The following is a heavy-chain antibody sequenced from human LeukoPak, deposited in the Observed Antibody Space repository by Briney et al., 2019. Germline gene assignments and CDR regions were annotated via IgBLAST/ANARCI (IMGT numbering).Heavy chain of an antibody. D-gene: IGHD6-19*01. Sequence: SETLSLTCAVYGGSFSGYYWSWIRQPPGKGLEWIGEINHSGSTNYNPSLKSRVTISVDTSKNQFSLKLSSVTAADTAVYYCARGDSSGWYNLYYFDYWGQGTLVTVSS. CDR2: INHSGST. J-gene: IGHJ4*02. CDR3: ARGDSSGWYNLYYFDY. CDR1: GGSFSGYY. V-gene: IGHV4-34*01.